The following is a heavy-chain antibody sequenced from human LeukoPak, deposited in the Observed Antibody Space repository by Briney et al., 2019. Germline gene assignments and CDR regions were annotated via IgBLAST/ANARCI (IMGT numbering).Heavy chain of an antibody. J-gene: IGHJ4*02. Sequence: SETLSLTCTVSGGSISSSSYYWGWIRQPPGKGLEWIGSIYYSGSTYYNPSLKRRVTISVDTSKNQYSLKLSSVTAADTAVFHCARQYYYDSSGYYFGYWGQGILVTVSS. CDR3: ARQYYYDSSGYYFGY. CDR1: GGSISSSSYY. CDR2: IYYSGST. V-gene: IGHV4-39*01. D-gene: IGHD3-22*01.